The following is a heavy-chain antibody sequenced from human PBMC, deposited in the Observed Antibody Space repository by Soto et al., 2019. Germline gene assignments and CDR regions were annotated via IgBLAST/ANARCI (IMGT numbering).Heavy chain of an antibody. V-gene: IGHV1-69*13. J-gene: IGHJ4*02. CDR1: GGTFSSYA. CDR2: IIPIFGTA. CDR3: ARVRSRSGYDYSGDY. Sequence: GASVKVSCKASGGTFSSYAISWVRQAPGQGLEWMGGIIPIFGTANYAQKFQGRVTITADESTSTAYMELSSLRSEDTAVYYCARVRSRSGYDYSGDYWGQGTLVTVSS. D-gene: IGHD5-12*01.